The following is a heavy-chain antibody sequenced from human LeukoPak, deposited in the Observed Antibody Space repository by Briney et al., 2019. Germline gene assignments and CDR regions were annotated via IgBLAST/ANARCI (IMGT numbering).Heavy chain of an antibody. CDR1: GFTVSSNY. Sequence: GGSLRLSCAASGFTVSSNYMSWVRQAPGKGLEWVSVIYSGGSTYYADSVKGRFTISRDNSKNTLYLQMNSLRAEDTAVYYCARWELLKWFDPWGQGTLVTVSS. D-gene: IGHD1-26*01. CDR2: IYSGGST. V-gene: IGHV3-53*01. CDR3: ARWELLKWFDP. J-gene: IGHJ5*02.